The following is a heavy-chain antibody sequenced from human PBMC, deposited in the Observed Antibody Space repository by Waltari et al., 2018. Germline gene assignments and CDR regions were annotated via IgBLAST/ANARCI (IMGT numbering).Heavy chain of an antibody. CDR3: ARGRSRSSSRGYFDY. D-gene: IGHD6-6*01. V-gene: IGHV4-34*01. CDR2: INHSGST. J-gene: IGHJ4*02. CDR1: GGSFSGYY. Sequence: QVQLQQWGAGLLKPSETLSLTCAVYGGSFSGYYWSWIRQPPGKGLEWIGEINHSGSTNYNPSLKSRVTISVDTSKNQFSLKLSSVTAADTAVYYCARGRSRSSSRGYFDYWGQGTLVTVSS.